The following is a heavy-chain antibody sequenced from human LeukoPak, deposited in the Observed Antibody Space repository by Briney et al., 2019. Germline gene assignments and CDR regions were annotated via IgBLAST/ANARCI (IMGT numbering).Heavy chain of an antibody. CDR3: AADRCSSTTCFSDY. J-gene: IGHJ4*02. Sequence: GGSLRLSCAASGFTFSQRSMNWVRQAPGKGLEWVSSITSSSTYIYSADSVKGRFTISRDNAKSSLYLQMNSLRAEDTAVYYCAADRCSSTTCFSDYWGQGTLVTVSS. V-gene: IGHV3-21*01. CDR2: ITSSSTYI. CDR1: GFTFSQRS. D-gene: IGHD2-2*01.